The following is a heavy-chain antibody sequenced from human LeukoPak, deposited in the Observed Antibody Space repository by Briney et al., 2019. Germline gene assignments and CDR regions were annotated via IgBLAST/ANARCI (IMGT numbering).Heavy chain of an antibody. V-gene: IGHV1-2*02. CDR3: ARGSTTVTVDY. Sequence: ASVKVSCKASGYTFIGHYMHWVRQAPGQGLEWMGWINSNSGGTKYAQKFQGSVIMTRDTSISTAYMELSRLKSDDTAVYYCARGSTTVTVDYWGQGTLVTVSS. D-gene: IGHD4-17*01. J-gene: IGHJ4*02. CDR1: GYTFIGHY. CDR2: INSNSGGT.